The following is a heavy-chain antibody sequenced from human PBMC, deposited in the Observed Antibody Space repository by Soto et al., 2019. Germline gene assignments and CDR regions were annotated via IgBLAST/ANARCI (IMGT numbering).Heavy chain of an antibody. CDR3: AGGKGSLIPYDFDS. Sequence: QVQLVQSGAEVKKSGASVRVSCKASEHTFTNYGINWVRLAPGQGLEWMGWINTYSGNTIYAQKFQDRLTITTDTSTNTASMELRSLTSDDTAVFYCAGGKGSLIPYDFDSWGQGTLVTVSS. CDR2: INTYSGNT. V-gene: IGHV1-18*04. CDR1: EHTFTNYG. J-gene: IGHJ4*02. D-gene: IGHD2-2*01.